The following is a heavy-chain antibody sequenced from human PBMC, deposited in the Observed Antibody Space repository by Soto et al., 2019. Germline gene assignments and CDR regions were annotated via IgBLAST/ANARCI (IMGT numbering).Heavy chain of an antibody. D-gene: IGHD1-26*01. J-gene: IGHJ4*02. CDR2: INPKSGDT. Sequence: ASVKGSCKASGYTFTSYYIHWVRQAPGQGLEWMGWINPKSGDTNYAQKFQGRVSMTRDTSITTAYVEVSRLKSDDTAVYYCARGSPRMGALPTYWGQGTLVTVSS. CDR3: ARGSPRMGALPTY. V-gene: IGHV1-2*02. CDR1: GYTFTSYY.